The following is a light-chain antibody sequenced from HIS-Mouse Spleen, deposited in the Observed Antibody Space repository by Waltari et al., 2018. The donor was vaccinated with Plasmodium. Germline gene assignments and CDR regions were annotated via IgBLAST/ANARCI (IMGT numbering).Light chain of an antibody. CDR2: QYS. CDR1: KLGDKY. Sequence: SYELTQPPSVSVSPGQTASITCPGDKLGDKYACWYQQKSGQSPVLVIYQYSKRPSGIPERFSGSNSGNTATLTISGTQAMDEADYYCQAWDSSTVVFGGGTKLTVL. V-gene: IGLV3-1*01. CDR3: QAWDSSTVV. J-gene: IGLJ2*01.